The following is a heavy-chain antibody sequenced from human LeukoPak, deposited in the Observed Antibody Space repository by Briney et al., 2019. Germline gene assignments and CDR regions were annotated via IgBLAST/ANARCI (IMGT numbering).Heavy chain of an antibody. CDR1: GGTFTAYA. V-gene: IGHV1-69*05. CDR3: ARDRRRSTFFNWFDP. CDR2: VFPIFGTA. Sequence: SVKVSPTASGGTFTAYAISGVRQAPGQGLEWMGGVFPIFGTANYAQKFQGRFTITTDESTSTAYMELSSLRPEDTAVYYCARDRRRSTFFNWFDPWGQGTLVTVSS. J-gene: IGHJ5*02. D-gene: IGHD2-2*01.